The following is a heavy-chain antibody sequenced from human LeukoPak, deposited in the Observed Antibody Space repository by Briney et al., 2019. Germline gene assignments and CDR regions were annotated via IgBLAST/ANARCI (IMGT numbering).Heavy chain of an antibody. CDR1: GTTFNGYY. Sequence: GASVKVSCKTSGTTFNGYYMHWVRLAPGQGLEWMGWNSPNGAAANYAQKFQGWVTMTRDTSISTAYMELSRLRSDDTAVYYCAREPKFPNNHRVSGFDYWGQGTLVTVSS. D-gene: IGHD1-14*01. CDR2: NSPNGAAA. V-gene: IGHV1-2*04. CDR3: AREPKFPNNHRVSGFDY. J-gene: IGHJ4*02.